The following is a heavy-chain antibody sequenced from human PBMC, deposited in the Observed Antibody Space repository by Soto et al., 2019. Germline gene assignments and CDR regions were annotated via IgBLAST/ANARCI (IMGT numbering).Heavy chain of an antibody. CDR1: GGTFNSYL. D-gene: IGHD2-2*01. J-gene: IGHJ4*02. Sequence: QVQLVQSGAEVKNPGSSVKVSCKTSGGTFNSYLIDWARQAPGQGLEWMGGIIPAFGTAKYAQKFQGRVTITADKSTTTAYMELRTLTSEDTAVYYCARGLDQPPVGLYFDTWGQGTLVTVSS. CDR3: ARGLDQPPVGLYFDT. V-gene: IGHV1-69*06. CDR2: IIPAFGTA.